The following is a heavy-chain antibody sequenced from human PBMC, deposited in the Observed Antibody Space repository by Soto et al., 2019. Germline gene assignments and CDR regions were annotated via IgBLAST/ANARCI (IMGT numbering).Heavy chain of an antibody. CDR1: GYSFTNYW. Sequence: VQLVQSGSEVIEPGESLKISCKASGYSFTNYWIGWVRQMPGKGLELMGIMYPGDSDTRYSPSFRGQVTISADKSISTAYLQWSRLEASDTSIYYCARGNRPRTYCFEYWGQGTPVTVSS. CDR3: ARGNRPRTYCFEY. V-gene: IGHV5-51*01. D-gene: IGHD1-1*01. J-gene: IGHJ4*02. CDR2: MYPGDSDT.